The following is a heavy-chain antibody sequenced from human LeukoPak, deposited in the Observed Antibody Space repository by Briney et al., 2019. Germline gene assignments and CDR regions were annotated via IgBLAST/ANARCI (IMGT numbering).Heavy chain of an antibody. D-gene: IGHD1-1*01. V-gene: IGHV3-7*05. CDR2: IKEDGSGK. CDR1: GFTFSRYW. CDR3: ATDRPHPRNEPTNFDY. J-gene: IGHJ4*02. Sequence: GGSLRLSCAASGFTFSRYWMSWVRQAPGKGLEWVANIKEDGSGKYYVDSVKGRFTISRDNSKNTLYLQMNSLRAEDTAVYYCATDRPHPRNEPTNFDYWGQGTLVTVSS.